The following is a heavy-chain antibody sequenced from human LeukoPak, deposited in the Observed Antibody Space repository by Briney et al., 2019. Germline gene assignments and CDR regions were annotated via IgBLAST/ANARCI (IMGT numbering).Heavy chain of an antibody. CDR3: ARDGELYYYYMDV. J-gene: IGHJ6*03. D-gene: IGHD1-7*01. Sequence: PGGSLRLSCAASGFTFSAYYMNWIRQAPGKGLEWVSYISSSGDTIYYADSVKGRFTISRDNAKNSLYLQMNSLRAEDTAVYYRARDGELYYYYMDVWGKGTTVTVSS. CDR1: GFTFSAYY. V-gene: IGHV3-11*04. CDR2: ISSSGDTI.